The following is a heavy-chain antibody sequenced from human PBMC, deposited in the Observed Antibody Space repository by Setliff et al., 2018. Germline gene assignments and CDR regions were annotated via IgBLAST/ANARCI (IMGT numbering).Heavy chain of an antibody. D-gene: IGHD6-13*01. CDR1: GFTFSGSA. CDR3: AAAPAGSDVFDM. V-gene: IGHV3-73*01. J-gene: IGHJ3*02. Sequence: GGSLRLSCAASGFTFSGSAMYWVRQASGKGLEWVGRIRSKSDSYATIYAASVRGRFTISRDDSKNTAYPQMNSLKTEDTAVYYCAAAPAGSDVFDMWGQGTMVTVSS. CDR2: IRSKSDSYAT.